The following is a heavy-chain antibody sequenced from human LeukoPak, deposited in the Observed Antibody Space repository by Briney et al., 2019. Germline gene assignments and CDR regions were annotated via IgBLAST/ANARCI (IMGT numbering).Heavy chain of an antibody. J-gene: IGHJ4*02. CDR2: IYHSGST. CDR1: GGSISSGGYY. D-gene: IGHD3-22*01. Sequence: PSETLSLTCAVSGGSISSGGYYWSWIRQPPGKGLEWIGYIYHSGSTYYNPSLKSRVTISVDRSKNQFSLKLSSVTAADTAVYYCARTRSSGYRDYWGQGTLVTVSS. CDR3: ARTRSSGYRDY. V-gene: IGHV4-30-2*01.